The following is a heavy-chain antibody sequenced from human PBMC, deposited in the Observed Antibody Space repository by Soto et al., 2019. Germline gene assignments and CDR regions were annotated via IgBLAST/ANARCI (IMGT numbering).Heavy chain of an antibody. V-gene: IGHV4-39*01. CDR1: GGSINSNNYY. CDR3: AKVVVAATRHTDFVS. Sequence: PSETLSLTCTVSGGSINSNNYYWAWIRQPPGKGLAWIASIYYDGSTYYNPSLKSRVTISIDTSKNQFSLRLRSVTAADTAIYYCAKVVVAATRHTDFVSWGQGTLVTVSS. D-gene: IGHD2-15*01. J-gene: IGHJ4*02. CDR2: IYYDGST.